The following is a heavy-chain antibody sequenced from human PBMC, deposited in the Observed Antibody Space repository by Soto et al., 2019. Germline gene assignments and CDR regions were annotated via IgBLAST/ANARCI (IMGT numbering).Heavy chain of an antibody. CDR3: ARVQVIKTFGVYSMPPNGTDV. J-gene: IGHJ6*04. CDR2: ISGYNDYT. D-gene: IGHD3-3*01. V-gene: IGHV1-18*01. Sequence: GASVKVSCKASGYTFIRYDIAWVRQAPGQGLEWMGWISGYNDYTIYTQKLQGRVTMTTDTSSNTVYMELRSLGSDDTAVYYCARVQVIKTFGVYSMPPNGTDVWGKGTTLTVS. CDR1: GYTFIRYD.